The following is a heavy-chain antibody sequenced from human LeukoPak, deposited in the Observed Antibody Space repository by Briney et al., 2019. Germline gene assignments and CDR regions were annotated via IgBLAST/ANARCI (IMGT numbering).Heavy chain of an antibody. J-gene: IGHJ4*02. Sequence: GASVKVSCKAFVYTFTGYYMHWVRQVPGQGLEWMGWINPNSGGTNYAQKFQGRVTMTRDTSISTAYMELSRLRSDDTAVYYCAREFRGYGFDYWGQGTLVTVSS. CDR3: AREFRGYGFDY. CDR1: VYTFTGYY. V-gene: IGHV1-2*02. CDR2: INPNSGGT. D-gene: IGHD5-12*01.